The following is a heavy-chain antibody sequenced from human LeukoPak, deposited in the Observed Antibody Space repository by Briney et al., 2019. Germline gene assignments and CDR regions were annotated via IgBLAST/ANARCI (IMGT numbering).Heavy chain of an antibody. CDR3: ARAYYDSSGYLPGEIDAFDI. CDR1: GYTFTDNY. V-gene: IGHV1-69*13. D-gene: IGHD3-22*01. CDR2: IIPIFGTA. J-gene: IGHJ3*02. Sequence: SVKVSCKASGYTFTDNYIHWVRQAPGQGLEWMGGIIPIFGTANYAQKFQGRVTITADEPTSTAYMELSSLRSEDTAVYYCARAYYDSSGYLPGEIDAFDIWGQGTMVTVSS.